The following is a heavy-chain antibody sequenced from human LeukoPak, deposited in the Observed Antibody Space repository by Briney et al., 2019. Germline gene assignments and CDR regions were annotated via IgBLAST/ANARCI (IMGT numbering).Heavy chain of an antibody. D-gene: IGHD4-17*01. CDR1: GGTFSSYA. CDR3: ARIGDYGYFQH. V-gene: IGHV1-69*13. Sequence: SVKVSCKASGGTFSSYAISWVRQAPGQGLAWMGGIIPIFGTANYAQKFQGRVTITADESTSTAYMELSSLRSEDTPVYYCARIGDYGYFQHWGQGTLVTVSS. CDR2: IIPIFGTA. J-gene: IGHJ1*01.